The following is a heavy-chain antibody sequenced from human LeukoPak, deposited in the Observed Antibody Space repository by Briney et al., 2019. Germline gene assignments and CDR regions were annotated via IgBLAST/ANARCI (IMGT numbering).Heavy chain of an antibody. J-gene: IGHJ4*02. CDR2: SSAYNGNT. Sequence: EASVKVSCKASDYTFTSYGISWVRQAPGQGLEWMGWSSAYNGNTNYAQKPQGRVTMTTDTSTSTAYMELRSLRSDDTAVYYCATAITKRPYYFDYWGQGTLVTVSS. D-gene: IGHD3-10*01. CDR1: DYTFTSYG. V-gene: IGHV1-18*01. CDR3: ATAITKRPYYFDY.